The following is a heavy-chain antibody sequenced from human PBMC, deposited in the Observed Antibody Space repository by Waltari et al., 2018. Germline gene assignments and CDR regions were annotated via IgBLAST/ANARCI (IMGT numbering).Heavy chain of an antibody. CDR1: GYSVNSGYC. D-gene: IGHD5-12*01. CDR2: ICHRWGR. V-gene: IGHV4-38-2*02. CDR3: AREVDTGYTPGHI. J-gene: IGHJ3*02. Sequence: QVQLRESGPGLVKPSEILSLTCAVSGYSVNSGYCWGWIRQPPGEGLEWIGSICHRWGRYYSLARKTRVSISMDASKTQLSLKLTSVTAADTAVYYCAREVDTGYTPGHIWGPGTMVTVSA.